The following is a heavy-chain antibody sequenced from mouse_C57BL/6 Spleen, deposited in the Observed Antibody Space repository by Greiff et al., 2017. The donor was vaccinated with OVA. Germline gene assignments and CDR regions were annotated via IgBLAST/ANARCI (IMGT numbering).Heavy chain of an antibody. J-gene: IGHJ3*01. Sequence: QVQLQQPGAELVRPGSSVKLSCKASGYTFTSYWMDWVKQRPGQGLEWIGNIYPSDSETHYNQKFKDKATLTVDKSSSTAYMQLSSLTSEDSAVYYCARGDSSGYLAYWGQGTLVTVSA. CDR2: IYPSDSET. V-gene: IGHV1-61*01. CDR3: ARGDSSGYLAY. CDR1: GYTFTSYW. D-gene: IGHD3-2*02.